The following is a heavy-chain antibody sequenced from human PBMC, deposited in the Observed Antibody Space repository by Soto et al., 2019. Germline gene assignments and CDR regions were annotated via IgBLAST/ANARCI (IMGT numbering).Heavy chain of an antibody. CDR3: ARSTTGGRGLPFENFQH. CDR1: DGSISSGAYY. V-gene: IGHV4-31*03. D-gene: IGHD3-10*01. CDR2: IYNSGSP. J-gene: IGHJ1*01. Sequence: QVQLQESGPGLVKPSQTLALTCTVSDGSISSGAYYWSWIRQHPGRGLEWMGFIYNSGSPYHNPSLKSRITISVDTSKNQFSLKLTSVTAADTAVYYCARSTTGGRGLPFENFQHWGQGTLVTVSS.